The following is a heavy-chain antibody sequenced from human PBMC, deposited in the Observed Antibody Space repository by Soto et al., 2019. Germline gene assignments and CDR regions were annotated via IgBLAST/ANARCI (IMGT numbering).Heavy chain of an antibody. V-gene: IGHV4-30-2*01. CDR1: GGSICSGGSY. CDR2: IYHSGST. J-gene: IGHJ4*02. CDR3: ARGVTTVTTFDY. Sequence: SETLSLTCAVSGGSICSGGSYWSWIRQPPGKGLEWIGYIYHSGSTYYNPSLKSRVTISVDRSKNQFSLKLSSVTAADTAVYYCARGVTTVTTFDYWGQGTLVTV. D-gene: IGHD4-17*01.